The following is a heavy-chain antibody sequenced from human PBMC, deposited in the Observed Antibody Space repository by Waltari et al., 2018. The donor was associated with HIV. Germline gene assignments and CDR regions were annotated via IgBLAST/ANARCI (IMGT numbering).Heavy chain of an antibody. D-gene: IGHD4-4*01. J-gene: IGHJ4*02. V-gene: IGHV6-1*02. CDR1: GDSVPSDRAA. Sequence: HVQLLQSVPGLVTSSQTLPITRALSGDSVPSDRAAWNLISLSQSGGLEWLGRTYHRSKWFQLYAPSVRGRIRVDVDPSVNHFSLHLDSVTPDDTAVYYCARDSNGLDYWGQGTVVTVSS. CDR3: ARDSNGLDY. CDR2: TYHRSKWFQ.